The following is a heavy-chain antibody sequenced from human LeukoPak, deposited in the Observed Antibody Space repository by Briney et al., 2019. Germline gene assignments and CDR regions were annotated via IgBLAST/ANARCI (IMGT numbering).Heavy chain of an antibody. CDR3: AKSPAVAGTGGY. J-gene: IGHJ4*02. D-gene: IGHD6-19*01. V-gene: IGHV3-23*01. CDR2: ISGSGGST. CDR1: GFTFSSYA. Sequence: GGSLRLSCAASGFTFSSYAMSWVRQAPGKGLEWVSAISGSGGSTYYADSVKGRFTISRDNSKNTLYLQMNSLRAGDTAVYYCAKSPAVAGTGGYWGQGTLVTVSS.